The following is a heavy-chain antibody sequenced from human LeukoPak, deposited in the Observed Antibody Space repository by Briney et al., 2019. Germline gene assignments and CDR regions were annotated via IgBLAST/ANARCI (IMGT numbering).Heavy chain of an antibody. CDR1: GGSFSGYY. D-gene: IGHD3-3*01. V-gene: IGHV4-34*01. J-gene: IGHJ4*02. CDR2: INHSGST. Sequence: SETLSLTRAVYGGSFSGYYWSWIRQPPGKGLEWIGEINHSGSTNYNPSLKSRVTISVDTSKNQFSLKLSSVTAADTAVYYCARANYDFWSGRTDYWGQGTLVTVSS. CDR3: ARANYDFWSGRTDY.